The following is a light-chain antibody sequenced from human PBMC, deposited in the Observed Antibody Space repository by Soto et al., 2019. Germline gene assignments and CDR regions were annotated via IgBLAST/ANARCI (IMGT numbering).Light chain of an antibody. CDR3: QSYDSSLSGYV. V-gene: IGLV1-40*01. CDR2: GNN. CDR1: SSNIGAGYD. Sequence: QAVVTQPPSVSGAPGQRVTISCTGSSSNIGAGYDVHWYQQLPGTAPKLLIYGNNNRPSGVLDRFSGSKSGTSASLAITGLQAEDEADYYCQSYDSSLSGYVFGTGTKLTVL. J-gene: IGLJ1*01.